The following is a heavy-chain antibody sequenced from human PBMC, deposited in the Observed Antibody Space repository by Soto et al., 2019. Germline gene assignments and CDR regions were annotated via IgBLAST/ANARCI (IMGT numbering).Heavy chain of an antibody. D-gene: IGHD1-26*01. J-gene: IGHJ4*02. V-gene: IGHV4-39*01. Sequence: SETLSLTCTASGGSISSSSYYWGWIRQPPGKGLEWIGSIYYSGSTYYNPSLKSRVTISVDTSKNQFSLKLSSVTAADTAVYYCARVSSFGGSYPDWGQGTLVTVSS. CDR1: GGSISSSSYY. CDR2: IYYSGST. CDR3: ARVSSFGGSYPD.